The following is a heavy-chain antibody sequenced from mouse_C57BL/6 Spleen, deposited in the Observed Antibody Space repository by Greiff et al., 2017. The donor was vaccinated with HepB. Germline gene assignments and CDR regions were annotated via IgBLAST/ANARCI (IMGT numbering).Heavy chain of an antibody. CDR3: AREYYYSNCEFAY. J-gene: IGHJ3*01. V-gene: IGHV1-58*01. CDR1: GYTFTSYG. Sequence: VQLQQSGAELVRPGSSVKMSCKTSGYTFTSYGINWVKQRPGQGLEWIGYIYSGNGYTEYNEKFKGRATLTTDTSTSTAYMQLSSLTSEDSAIYFCAREYYYSNCEFAYWGQGTLVTVSA. D-gene: IGHD2-5*01. CDR2: IYSGNGYT.